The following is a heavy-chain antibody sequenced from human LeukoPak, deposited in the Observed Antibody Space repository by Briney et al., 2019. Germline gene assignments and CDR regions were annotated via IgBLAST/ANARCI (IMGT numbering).Heavy chain of an antibody. CDR3: ARGSGWYFH. CDR2: IYYSGST. V-gene: IGHV4-59*01. D-gene: IGHD6-19*01. Sequence: SETLSLTCTVSGGSISSYYWSWIRQPPGKGLEWIGYIYYSGSTNYSPSLKSRVTISVDTSKNQFSLKLSSVIAADTAVYYCARGSGWYFHWGQGTLVTVSP. CDR1: GGSISSYY. J-gene: IGHJ4*02.